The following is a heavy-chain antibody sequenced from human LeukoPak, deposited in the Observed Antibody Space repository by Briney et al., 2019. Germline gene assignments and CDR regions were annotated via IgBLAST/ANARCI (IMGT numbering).Heavy chain of an antibody. CDR1: GGSISSYY. J-gene: IGHJ4*02. Sequence: SETLSLTCTVSGGSISSYYWSWIRQPPGKELEWIGYIYYSGSTNYNPSLKSRVTISVDTSKNQFSLKLSSVTAAGTAVYYCARYSGSPYYFDYWGQGTLVTVSS. V-gene: IGHV4-59*01. D-gene: IGHD1-26*01. CDR3: ARYSGSPYYFDY. CDR2: IYYSGST.